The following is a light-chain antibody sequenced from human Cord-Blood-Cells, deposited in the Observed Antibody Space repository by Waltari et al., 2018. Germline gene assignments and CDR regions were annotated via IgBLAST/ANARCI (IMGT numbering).Light chain of an antibody. CDR3: QQSYSTPIT. CDR1: QSISSY. CDR2: AAS. V-gene: IGKV1-39*01. Sequence: DIQMTQSPSSLSASVGDRVTITCLASQSISSYLNWYQQKPGKAPKLLIYAASSLQSGVPSRFSGSGSGTDFTLTISSLQPEDVATDYGQQSYSTPITFGQGTRLEI. J-gene: IGKJ5*01.